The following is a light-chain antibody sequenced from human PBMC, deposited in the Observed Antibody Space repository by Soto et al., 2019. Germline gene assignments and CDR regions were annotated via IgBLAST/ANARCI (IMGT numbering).Light chain of an antibody. CDR1: QYISTY. CDR3: QQSYSTPPFT. V-gene: IGKV1-39*01. J-gene: IGKJ2*01. CDR2: AAS. Sequence: DIQMTQSPSSLSASVGDRVTITCRASQYISTYLNWYQQKPGKAPKLLIYAASSLQSGVPSRFRGSGSATDFTLTISSRLPEDVATYYCQQSYSTPPFTFGQGTKLEIK.